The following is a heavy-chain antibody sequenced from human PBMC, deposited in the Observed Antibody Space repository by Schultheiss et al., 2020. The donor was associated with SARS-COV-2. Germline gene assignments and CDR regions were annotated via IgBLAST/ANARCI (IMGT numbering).Heavy chain of an antibody. J-gene: IGHJ2*01. CDR3: ARRVATGWHFDL. CDR1: GFTFSSYS. D-gene: IGHD5-12*01. V-gene: IGHV3-33*08. CDR2: IWYDGSNK. Sequence: GGSLRLSCAASGFTFSSYSMNWVRQAPGKGLEWVAVIWYDGSNKYYADSVKGRFTSSRDDSRATLYLHMNSLRIEDTAVYYCARRVATGWHFDLWGRGTLVTVSS.